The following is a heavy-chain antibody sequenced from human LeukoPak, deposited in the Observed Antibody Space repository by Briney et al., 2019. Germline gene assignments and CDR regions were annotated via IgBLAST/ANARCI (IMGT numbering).Heavy chain of an antibody. CDR1: RFTFTNYG. D-gene: IGHD1-26*01. Sequence: GGSLRLSCAASRFTFTNYGMHWVRQAPGKGLEWVAFIHYDGSNKYYADSVKGRFTISRDNSKNTLYLQMNSLRAEDTAVYYCAREGSGSYSSFDYWGQGTLVTVSS. CDR2: IHYDGSNK. CDR3: AREGSGSYSSFDY. V-gene: IGHV3-30*02. J-gene: IGHJ4*02.